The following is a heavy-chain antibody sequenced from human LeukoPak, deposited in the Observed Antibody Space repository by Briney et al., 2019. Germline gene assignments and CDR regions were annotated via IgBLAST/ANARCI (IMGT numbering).Heavy chain of an antibody. V-gene: IGHV3-23*01. CDR2: ISGSGGST. CDR3: ASGHDFWSGYYYYFDY. D-gene: IGHD3-3*01. Sequence: GGSLRLSCAASGFTFSSNAMSWVRQAPGKGLEWVSAISGSGGSTYYADSVKGRFTISRDNSKNTLYLQMNSLRAEDTAVYYCASGHDFWSGYYYYFDYWGQGTLVTVSS. CDR1: GFTFSSNA. J-gene: IGHJ4*02.